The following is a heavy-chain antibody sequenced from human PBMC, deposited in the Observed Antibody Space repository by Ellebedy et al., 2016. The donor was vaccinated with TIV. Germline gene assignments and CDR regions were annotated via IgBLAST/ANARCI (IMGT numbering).Heavy chain of an antibody. V-gene: IGHV4-31*03. CDR1: GGSISSGGYY. Sequence: LRLSCTVSGGSISSGGYYWSWIRQHPGKGLEWIGYIYYSGSTYYNPSLKSRVTISVDTSKNQFSLKLSSVTAADTAVYYCVSGSYYGPCGIWGQGTMVTVSS. D-gene: IGHD1-26*01. J-gene: IGHJ3*02. CDR2: IYYSGST. CDR3: VSGSYYGPCGI.